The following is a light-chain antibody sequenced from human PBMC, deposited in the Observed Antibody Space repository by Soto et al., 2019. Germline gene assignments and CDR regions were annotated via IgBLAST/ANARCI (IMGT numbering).Light chain of an antibody. CDR2: LGS. Sequence: DIVMTQSPPSLPVTPGEPASISCRSSQSLLHSNGYNYLDWYLQKPGQSPQLLIYLGSNRASGVPDRFGGSGSGTEFTLQISRVEAEDVGVYYCMQALQTPLTFGQGTRLEIK. J-gene: IGKJ5*01. CDR3: MQALQTPLT. V-gene: IGKV2-28*01. CDR1: QSLLHSNGYNY.